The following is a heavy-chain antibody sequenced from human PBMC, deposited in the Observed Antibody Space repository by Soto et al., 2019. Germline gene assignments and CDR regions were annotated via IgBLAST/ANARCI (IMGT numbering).Heavy chain of an antibody. CDR3: VSGIAASVYYYYGMDV. CDR1: GYTFTSYG. Sequence: QVQLVQSGAEVKKPGASVKVSCKASGYTFTSYGISWMRQAPGQGLEWMGWISAYNGNTNYAQKLQGRVTMTTDTSTSTAYMELRSLRSDDTAVYYCVSGIAASVYYYYGMDVWGQGTTVTVSS. V-gene: IGHV1-18*01. CDR2: ISAYNGNT. J-gene: IGHJ6*02. D-gene: IGHD6-6*01.